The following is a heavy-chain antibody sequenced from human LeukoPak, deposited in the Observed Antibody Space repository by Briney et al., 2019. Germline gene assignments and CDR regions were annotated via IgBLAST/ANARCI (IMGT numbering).Heavy chain of an antibody. CDR2: INPNSGGT. CDR3: ARGYGGNSVDY. V-gene: IGHV1-2*02. CDR1: GYTFTGYY. J-gene: IGHJ4*02. D-gene: IGHD4-23*01. Sequence: ASVKVSCKASGYTFTGYYMHWVRQAPGQGLEWMGWINPNSGGTNYAQKFQGRVTMTRDTSISTAYMEASRLRSDDTAIYYCARGYGGNSVDYWDQGALVTVSS.